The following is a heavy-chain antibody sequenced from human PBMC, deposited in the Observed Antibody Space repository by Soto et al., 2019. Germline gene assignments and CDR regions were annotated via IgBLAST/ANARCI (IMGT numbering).Heavy chain of an antibody. CDR3: ARQLAYCRGDCYTEPVDY. Sequence: QAQLVQSGTEVKKPGASVKVSCKTSGYTFTRYYIHWVRQAPGQGLEWMGWINPNSGDTKYAQRFQGRVTMTKDTSITTAYMQLTRLTSDDTAVYYCARQLAYCRGDCYTEPVDYWGQGTLVTVSS. CDR2: INPNSGDT. J-gene: IGHJ4*02. CDR1: GYTFTRYY. V-gene: IGHV1-2*02. D-gene: IGHD2-21*02.